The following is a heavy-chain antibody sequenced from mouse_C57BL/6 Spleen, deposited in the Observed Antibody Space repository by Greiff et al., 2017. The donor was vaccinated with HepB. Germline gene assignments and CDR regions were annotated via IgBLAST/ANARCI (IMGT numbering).Heavy chain of an antibody. Sequence: QVQLKQSGPELVKPGASVKISCKASGYAFSSSWMNWVKQRPGKGLEWIGRIYPGDGDTNYNGKFKGKATLTADKSSSTAYMQLSSLTSEDSAVYFCARGTAQATPDYWGQGTTLTVSS. CDR2: IYPGDGDT. V-gene: IGHV1-82*01. J-gene: IGHJ2*01. D-gene: IGHD3-2*02. CDR1: GYAFSSSW. CDR3: ARGTAQATPDY.